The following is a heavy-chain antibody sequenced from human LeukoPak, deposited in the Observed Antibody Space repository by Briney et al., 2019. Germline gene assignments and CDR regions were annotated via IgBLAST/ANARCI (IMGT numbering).Heavy chain of an antibody. D-gene: IGHD6-13*01. V-gene: IGHV3-23*01. J-gene: IGHJ4*02. CDR3: AKVSRAAAETEYFDY. Sequence: GGSLRLSCAASGFTFSTYAMSWVRQAPGKGLEWVSAISGSGGSTYYADSVKGRFTISRDNSMNALYLQMNSLRAEDTAVYYCAKVSRAAAETEYFDYWGQGTLVTVSS. CDR2: ISGSGGST. CDR1: GFTFSTYA.